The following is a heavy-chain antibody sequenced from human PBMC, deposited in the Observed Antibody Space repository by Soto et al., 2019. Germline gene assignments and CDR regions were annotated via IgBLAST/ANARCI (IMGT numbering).Heavy chain of an antibody. CDR2: IYPGDSDT. CDR3: ARRNYYYGMDV. CDR1: GNSFNNW. Sequence: GESLKISCKGLGNSFNNWIGWVRQMPGKGLEWVGIIYPGDSDTRYSPSFQGQVTISADKSISTAYLQWSSLKASDTAMYYCARRNYYYGMDVWGQGTTVTVSS. J-gene: IGHJ6*02. V-gene: IGHV5-51*01.